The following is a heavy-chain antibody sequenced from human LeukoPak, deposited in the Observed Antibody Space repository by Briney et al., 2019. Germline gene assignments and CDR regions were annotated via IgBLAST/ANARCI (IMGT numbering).Heavy chain of an antibody. CDR1: GLTFDDYA. J-gene: IGHJ4*02. D-gene: IGHD2-2*01. V-gene: IGHV3-9*03. Sequence: GRSLRLSCAASGLTFDDYAMHWVRQAPGKGLEWVSGISWNSDTIGYVDSVKGRFTISRDNAKNSLYLQMNSLRPEDMALYYCTREYCSSARCYGFLDYWGQGTLVTVSS. CDR2: ISWNSDTI. CDR3: TREYCSSARCYGFLDY.